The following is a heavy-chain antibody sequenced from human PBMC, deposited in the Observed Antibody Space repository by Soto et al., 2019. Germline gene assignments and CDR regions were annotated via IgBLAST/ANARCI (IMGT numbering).Heavy chain of an antibody. Sequence: GXSLRLSCTASGFTFGDYALSWFRQAPVNGLQWLGFIRSKAYGGTTEYAASVKGRFTISRDDSKSNAYLQMNSLKTEDTAVYYCTRDKMYSLYYYYYMDVWGKGTTVTVSS. J-gene: IGHJ6*03. CDR3: TRDKMYSLYYYYYMDV. D-gene: IGHD2-15*01. CDR1: GFTFGDYA. V-gene: IGHV3-49*03. CDR2: IRSKAYGGTT.